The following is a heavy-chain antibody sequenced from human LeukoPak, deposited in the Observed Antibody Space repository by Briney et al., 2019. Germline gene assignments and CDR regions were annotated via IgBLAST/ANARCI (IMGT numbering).Heavy chain of an antibody. V-gene: IGHV3-33*06. CDR3: AKSMDYYDSSGYHPYDAFDI. CDR1: GFTFSSYG. J-gene: IGHJ3*02. Sequence: PGRSLRLSCAASGFTFSSYGMHWVRQAPGKGLEWVAVIWYDGSNKYYADSVKGRFTISRDNSKNTLYLQTNSLRAEDTAVYYCAKSMDYYDSSGYHPYDAFDIWGQGTMVTVSS. CDR2: IWYDGSNK. D-gene: IGHD3-22*01.